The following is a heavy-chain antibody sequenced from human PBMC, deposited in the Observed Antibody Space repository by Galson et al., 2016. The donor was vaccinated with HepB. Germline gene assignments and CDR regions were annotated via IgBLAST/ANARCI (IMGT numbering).Heavy chain of an antibody. CDR1: GFPIDTYA. CDR2: ISDSGANT. J-gene: IGHJ4*02. Sequence: SLRFSCAASGFPIDTYAMTWVRQTPGKGLEWVSGISDSGANTHYADSVKGRFTISRDNSKNTLYLQMNSRRAEDTAIYYWAKDFGAAYWGQGTLVTVPS. D-gene: IGHD3-16*01. V-gene: IGHV3-23*01. CDR3: AKDFGAAY.